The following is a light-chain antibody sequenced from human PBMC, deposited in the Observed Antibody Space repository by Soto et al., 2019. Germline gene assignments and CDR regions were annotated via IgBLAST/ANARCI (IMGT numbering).Light chain of an antibody. CDR2: GAS. CDR1: QSVGSN. V-gene: IGKV3-15*01. Sequence: EILMTQSPVTLSVSPGERATLSCRASQSVGSNLACYQQKPGKAPRLLISGASTRATGIPARFSGSGSGTEFTLTIGSLQSEDFAVYYCQQYSNWHRGTFGPGTKVQVK. CDR3: QQYSNWHRGT. J-gene: IGKJ1*01.